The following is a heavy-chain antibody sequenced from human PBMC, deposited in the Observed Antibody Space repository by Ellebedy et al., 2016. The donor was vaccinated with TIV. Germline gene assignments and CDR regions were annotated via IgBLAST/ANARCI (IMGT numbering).Heavy chain of an antibody. J-gene: IGHJ4*02. CDR3: SSHVGTSMTH. V-gene: IGHV3-7*01. D-gene: IGHD5-18*01. CDR2: IKQDGSVK. CDR1: GFTFSSYW. Sequence: GGSLRLSXAASGFTFSSYWMHWVRQAPGKGLEWVANIKQDGSVKKYVDSVRGRFTISRDNGKNSLYLQMNSLRVEDTALYYCSSHVGTSMTHWGQGTLVTVSS.